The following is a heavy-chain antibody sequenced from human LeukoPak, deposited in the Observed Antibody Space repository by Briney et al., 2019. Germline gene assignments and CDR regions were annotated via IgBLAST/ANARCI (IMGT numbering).Heavy chain of an antibody. V-gene: IGHV3-11*01. CDR2: ISSSGSTI. J-gene: IGHJ3*02. CDR1: GFTFSDYY. D-gene: IGHD3-10*01. Sequence: PGGSLRLSCAASGFTFSDYYMSWIRQAPGKGLEWVSYISSSGSTIYYADSVKGRFTISRDNAKNSLYLQMNSLRAEDTAVYYCAREGLWFGELTADGAFDIWGQGTMVTVSS. CDR3: AREGLWFGELTADGAFDI.